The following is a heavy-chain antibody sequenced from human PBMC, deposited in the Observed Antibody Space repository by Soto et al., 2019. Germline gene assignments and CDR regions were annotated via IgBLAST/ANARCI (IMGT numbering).Heavy chain of an antibody. J-gene: IGHJ4*02. D-gene: IGHD6-19*01. Sequence: GGSLRLSCAASGFTFSSYSMNWVRQAPGKGLEWVSSISSSSSYIYYADSVKGRFTISRDNAKNSLYLQMNSLRAEDTAVYYCARDQSGWARNYFDYWGQGTLVTVSS. CDR2: ISSSSSYI. CDR3: ARDQSGWARNYFDY. V-gene: IGHV3-21*01. CDR1: GFTFSSYS.